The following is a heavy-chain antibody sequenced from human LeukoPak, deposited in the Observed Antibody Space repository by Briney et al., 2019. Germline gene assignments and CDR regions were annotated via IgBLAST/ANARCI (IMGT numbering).Heavy chain of an antibody. J-gene: IGHJ4*02. CDR3: AREWWWERPEYYFDY. V-gene: IGHV1-2*02. D-gene: IGHD2-21*01. CDR1: GYTFTAYY. Sequence: ASVKVSCKASGYTFTAYYIHWVRQAPGQRLEWMGWVSPNNGGTNYAQKFQGRVTMTRDTSISTVYMELSRLRSDDTAVYYCAREWWWERPEYYFDYWGQGTLVTVSS. CDR2: VSPNNGGT.